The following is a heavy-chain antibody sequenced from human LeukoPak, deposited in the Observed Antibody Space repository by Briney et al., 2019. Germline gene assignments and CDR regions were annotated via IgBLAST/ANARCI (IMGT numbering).Heavy chain of an antibody. CDR2: IGHTGDTV. V-gene: IGHV3-48*04. J-gene: IGHJ4*02. CDR1: GFTFSIYS. D-gene: IGHD6-13*01. CDR3: ARDGSGWSRDY. Sequence: GGSLRLSCAASGFTFSIYSMNWVRLAPGKGLEWLSLIGHTGDTVYYADSVRGRLTASRDNAKNLVYLQMNSLRAEDSAIYYCARDGSGWSRDYWGQGTLVTVSS.